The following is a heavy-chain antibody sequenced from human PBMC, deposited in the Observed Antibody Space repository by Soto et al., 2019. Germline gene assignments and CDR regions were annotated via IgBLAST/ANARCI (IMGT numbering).Heavy chain of an antibody. J-gene: IGHJ4*02. V-gene: IGHV3-49*03. CDR1: GFTFGYYA. CDR3: TRDRNSYYYDSSGYSLY. Sequence: PGGSLILSCTASGFTFGYYAMSWFRQAPGKGLEWVGFIRSKAYGGTTEYAASVKGRFTISRDDSKSIAYLQMNSLKTEDTAVYYCTRDRNSYYYDSSGYSLYWGQGTLVTVSS. D-gene: IGHD3-22*01. CDR2: IRSKAYGGTT.